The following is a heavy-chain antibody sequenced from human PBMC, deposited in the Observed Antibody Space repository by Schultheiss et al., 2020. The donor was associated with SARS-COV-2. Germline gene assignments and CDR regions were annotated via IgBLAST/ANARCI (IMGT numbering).Heavy chain of an antibody. V-gene: IGHV1-69*05. CDR2: IIPIFGTA. Sequence: SVKVSCKASGGTFSSYTISWVRQAPGQGLEWMGGIIPIFGTANYAQKFQGRVTMTRDTSTSTVYMELSSLRSEDTAVYYCARDRRSSSWTRYFDYWGQGTLVTVSS. D-gene: IGHD6-13*01. CDR3: ARDRRSSSWTRYFDY. CDR1: GGTFSSYT. J-gene: IGHJ4*02.